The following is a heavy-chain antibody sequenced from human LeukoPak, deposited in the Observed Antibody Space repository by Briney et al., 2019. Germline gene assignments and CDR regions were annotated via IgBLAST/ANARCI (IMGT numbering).Heavy chain of an antibody. V-gene: IGHV3-23*01. CDR3: AKPARGYYYYGMDV. CDR2: ISGSGGST. J-gene: IGHJ6*02. D-gene: IGHD3-10*01. Sequence: GGSLRLSCAASGFTFSSYAMRWVRQAPGKGLEWVSAISGSGGSTYYADSVKGRFTISRDNSKNTLYLQMNSLRAEDTAVYYCAKPARGYYYYGMDVWGQGTTVTVSS. CDR1: GFTFSSYA.